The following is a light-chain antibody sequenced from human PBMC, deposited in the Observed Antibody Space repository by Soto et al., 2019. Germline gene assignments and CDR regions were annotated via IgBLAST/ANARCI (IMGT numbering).Light chain of an antibody. J-gene: IGKJ1*01. CDR1: QSISTD. CDR2: GAS. Sequence: IQMTQSPSSLSASIGDRVTITCRASQSISTDLNWYQQKPGKAPKVLTYGASTLQSGVPSRFAGSGSGTDFTLTINSLQPEDFATYFCQQSYTTPRTFGQGTKVDIK. V-gene: IGKV1-39*01. CDR3: QQSYTTPRT.